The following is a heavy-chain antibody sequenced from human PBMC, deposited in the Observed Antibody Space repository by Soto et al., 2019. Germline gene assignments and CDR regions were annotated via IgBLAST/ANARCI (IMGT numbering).Heavy chain of an antibody. Sequence: SETLSLTCTVSGGSISSGGYYWSWIRQHPGKGLEWIGYIYYSGSTYYNPSLKSRVTISVDTSKNQFSLKLSSVTAADTAVYYCARDKDTYDFWSGYWSYRHTDAFDIWGQGTMVTVSS. D-gene: IGHD3-3*01. CDR2: IYYSGST. J-gene: IGHJ3*02. V-gene: IGHV4-31*03. CDR1: GGSISSGGYY. CDR3: ARDKDTYDFWSGYWSYRHTDAFDI.